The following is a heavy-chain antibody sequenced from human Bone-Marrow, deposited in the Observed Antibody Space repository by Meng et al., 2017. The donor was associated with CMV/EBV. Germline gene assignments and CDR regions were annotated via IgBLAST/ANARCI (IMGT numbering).Heavy chain of an antibody. Sequence: SETLSLTCTVSGGSISSCYWSWIRQPPGKGLEWIGYIYYSGSTNYNPSLKSRVTISVDTSKNQFSLKLSSVTAADTAVYYCASPSLTTHSYYGMDVWGQGTTVTVSS. V-gene: IGHV4-59*12. CDR2: IYYSGST. J-gene: IGHJ6*02. CDR1: GGSISSCY. D-gene: IGHD4-11*01. CDR3: ASPSLTTHSYYGMDV.